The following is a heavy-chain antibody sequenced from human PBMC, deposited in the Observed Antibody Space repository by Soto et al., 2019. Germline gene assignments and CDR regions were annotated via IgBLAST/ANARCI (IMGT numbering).Heavy chain of an antibody. CDR2: ISSSSTI. CDR3: ARRQWLGYYLDY. V-gene: IGHV3-48*01. Sequence: GGSLRLSCAASGFTFSSYSMNWVRQAPGKGLEWVSYISSSSTIYYADSVKGRFTISRDNAKNSLYLQMNSLRAEDTAVYYCARRQWLGYYLDYWGQGTLVTVSS. CDR1: GFTFSSYS. D-gene: IGHD6-19*01. J-gene: IGHJ4*02.